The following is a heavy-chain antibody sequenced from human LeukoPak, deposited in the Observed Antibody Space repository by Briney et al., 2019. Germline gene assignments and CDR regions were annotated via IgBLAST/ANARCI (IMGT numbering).Heavy chain of an antibody. D-gene: IGHD6-13*01. CDR3: ARGNSSSWYYFDY. J-gene: IGHJ4*02. V-gene: IGHV4-34*01. CDR1: GGSFSGYY. Sequence: SETLSLTCAVYGGSFSGYYWSWIRQPPGKGLEWIGEINHSGSTNYNPSLKSRVTISVDTSKNQFSLKLSSVTAADTAVYYCARGNSSSWYYFDYWGQGTLVTVSS. CDR2: INHSGST.